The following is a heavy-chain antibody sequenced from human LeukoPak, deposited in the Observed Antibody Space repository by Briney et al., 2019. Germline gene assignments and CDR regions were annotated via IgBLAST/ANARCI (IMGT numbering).Heavy chain of an antibody. Sequence: ASVKVSCKASGYTFTGYYMHWVRQAPGQGLEWMGWINPNSGGTNYAQKFQGRVTMTRDTSISTDYTELNRLRFDDTAVYYCAGEGYCSSTSCQFDYWGQGTLVTVSS. V-gene: IGHV1-2*02. CDR2: INPNSGGT. D-gene: IGHD2-2*01. CDR1: GYTFTGYY. CDR3: AGEGYCSSTSCQFDY. J-gene: IGHJ4*02.